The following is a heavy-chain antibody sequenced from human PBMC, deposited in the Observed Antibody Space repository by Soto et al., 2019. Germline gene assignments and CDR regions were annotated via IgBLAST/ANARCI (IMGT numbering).Heavy chain of an antibody. CDR1: GGTFSSYA. Sequence: SVKVSCKASGGTFSSYAISWVRQAPGQGLEWMGGIIPIFGTANYAQKFQGRVTITADESTSTAYMELSSLRSEDTAVYYCARERIFPSYCTNGVCYHYYGMDVWGQGTTVTVSS. CDR3: ARERIFPSYCTNGVCYHYYGMDV. CDR2: IIPIFGTA. D-gene: IGHD2-8*01. V-gene: IGHV1-69*13. J-gene: IGHJ6*02.